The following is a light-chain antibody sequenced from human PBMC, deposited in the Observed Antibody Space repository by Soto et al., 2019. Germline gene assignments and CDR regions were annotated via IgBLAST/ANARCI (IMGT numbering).Light chain of an antibody. CDR2: GAS. Sequence: MLIPQSPATLSVFAQERATLSCTASHSVSSNLAWYQQKPGQAPRLLIYGASTRATGIPARFSGSGSGTEFTLTTRSPQYEAFAVYYCQQSNNWMYTFGQGTKVDIK. CDR1: HSVSSN. J-gene: IGKJ2*01. CDR3: QQSNNWMYT. V-gene: IGKV3-15*01.